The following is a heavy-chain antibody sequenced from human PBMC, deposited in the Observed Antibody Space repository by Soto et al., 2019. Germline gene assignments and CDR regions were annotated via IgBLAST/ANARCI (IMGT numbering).Heavy chain of an antibody. CDR1: GGTFSSNA. V-gene: IGHV1-69*13. CDR3: ARTAMVRGVIITWYFDY. J-gene: IGHJ4*02. D-gene: IGHD3-10*01. CDR2: IIPIFGTA. Sequence: SVKVSCKASGGTFSSNAISWVRQAPGQELEWMGGIIPIFGTANYAQKFQGRVTITADESTSTAYMELSSLRSEDTAVYYCARTAMVRGVIITWYFDYCGQRTTVTVSS.